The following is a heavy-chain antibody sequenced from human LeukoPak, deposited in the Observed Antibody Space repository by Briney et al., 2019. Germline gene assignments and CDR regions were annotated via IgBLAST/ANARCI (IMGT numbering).Heavy chain of an antibody. CDR1: GYSFTSYW. J-gene: IGHJ4*02. Sequence: GEALKISCKGSGYSFTSYWISWVRQMPGKGMEWMGGIDPSDSYTNYSLSFQGNVTISADKSLSTASLQSSSPKASDTAMYSCASSTGIAVFDYWGRGTLVTVSS. CDR2: IDPSDSYT. CDR3: ASSTGIAVFDY. V-gene: IGHV5-10-1*01. D-gene: IGHD6-13*01.